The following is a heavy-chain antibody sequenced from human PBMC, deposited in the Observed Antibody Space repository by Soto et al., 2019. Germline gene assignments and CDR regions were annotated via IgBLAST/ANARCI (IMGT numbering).Heavy chain of an antibody. D-gene: IGHD3-10*01. Sequence: GESLKISCKGSGYSFTSYWIGWVRQMPGKGLEWMGIIYPGDSDTRYSPSFQGQVTISADKSISTAYLQWSSLKASDTAMYYCARSLARYYGSGIFYYYGMDVRGQGTTVTVSS. CDR3: ARSLARYYGSGIFYYYGMDV. CDR1: GYSFTSYW. V-gene: IGHV5-51*01. CDR2: IYPGDSDT. J-gene: IGHJ6*02.